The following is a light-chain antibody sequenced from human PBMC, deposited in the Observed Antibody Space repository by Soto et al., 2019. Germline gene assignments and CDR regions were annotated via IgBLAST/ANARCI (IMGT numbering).Light chain of an antibody. CDR3: HQYYSFPRT. Sequence: QLTQSPSSLSASVGDRVTITCRASQSISSLLAWYQHKPGKAPKFLIYKASSLQSGVPSRFSGSGSGTEFTLTITSLQPDDFATYYCHQYYSFPRTFGQGTKVDIK. J-gene: IGKJ1*01. V-gene: IGKV1-5*03. CDR2: KAS. CDR1: QSISSL.